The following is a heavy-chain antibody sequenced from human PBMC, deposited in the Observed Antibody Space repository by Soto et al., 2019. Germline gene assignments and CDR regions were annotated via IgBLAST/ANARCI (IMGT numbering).Heavy chain of an antibody. Sequence: PSETLSLTCTVSGGSISSGGYYWSWIRQHPGKGLEWIGYIYYSGSTYYNPSLKSRVTISVDTSKNQFSLKLSSVTAADTAVYYCARVNDYIWGSYRYIFDYWGQGTLVTVSS. CDR3: ARVNDYIWGSYRYIFDY. D-gene: IGHD3-16*02. CDR1: GGSISSGGYY. J-gene: IGHJ4*02. CDR2: IYYSGST. V-gene: IGHV4-31*03.